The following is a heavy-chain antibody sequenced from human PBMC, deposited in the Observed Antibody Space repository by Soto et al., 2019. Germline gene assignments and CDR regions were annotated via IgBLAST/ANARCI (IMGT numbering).Heavy chain of an antibody. CDR1: GFNFSAYT. J-gene: IGHJ4*02. CDR2: ISGGSTYI. D-gene: IGHD1-1*01. V-gene: IGHV3-21*01. Sequence: EVQLVESGGGLVKPGGSLRLSCAASGFNFSAYTINWIRHVPGRGLEWVSSISGGSTYIFYADSLRGRFTISRDNAKNSVSLQMNSLSADDTAVYYCARERGTWKYFDYWGQGTLVSVSS. CDR3: ARERGTWKYFDY.